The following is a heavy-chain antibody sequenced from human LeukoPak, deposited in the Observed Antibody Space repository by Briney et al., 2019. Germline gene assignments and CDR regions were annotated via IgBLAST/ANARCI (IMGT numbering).Heavy chain of an antibody. J-gene: IGHJ6*04. CDR2: INHSGST. V-gene: IGHV4-34*01. CDR3: AGERIAAAGRLIYYGMDV. D-gene: IGHD6-13*01. Sequence: SETLPLTCAVYGGSFSGYYWSWIRQPPGKGLEWIGEINHSGSTNYNPSLKSRVTISVDTSKNQFSLKLSSVTAADTAVYYCAGERIAAAGRLIYYGMDVWGKGTTVTVSS. CDR1: GGSFSGYY.